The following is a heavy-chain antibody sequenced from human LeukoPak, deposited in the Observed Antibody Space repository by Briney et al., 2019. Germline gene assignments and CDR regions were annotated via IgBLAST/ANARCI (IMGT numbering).Heavy chain of an antibody. D-gene: IGHD3-22*01. V-gene: IGHV1-3*01. J-gene: IGHJ3*02. Sequence: GASVKVSCKASGYDFTSYAMHWVRQAPGQRLEWMGRINAGNGNTKYSQKFQDRVTVTRDTSTSTAYMELSSLRSEDAAVYYCAKDEKGYYHDTSGYPDAFDIWGQGTMVTVSS. CDR3: AKDEKGYYHDTSGYPDAFDI. CDR2: INAGNGNT. CDR1: GYDFTSYA.